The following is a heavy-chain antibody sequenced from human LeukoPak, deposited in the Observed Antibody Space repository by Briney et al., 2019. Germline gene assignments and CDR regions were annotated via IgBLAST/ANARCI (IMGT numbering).Heavy chain of an antibody. V-gene: IGHV3-7*01. CDR2: IKQDGSEK. J-gene: IGHJ6*03. CDR1: GFTFSSYW. Sequence: GGSLRLSCAASGFTFSSYWMSWVRQAPGKGLEWVANIKQDGSEKYYVDSVKGRFTISRDNAKNSLYLRMNSLRAEDTAVYYCATLPPMMVVVNYMDVWGKGTTVTVSS. CDR3: ATLPPMMVVVNYMDV. D-gene: IGHD3-22*01.